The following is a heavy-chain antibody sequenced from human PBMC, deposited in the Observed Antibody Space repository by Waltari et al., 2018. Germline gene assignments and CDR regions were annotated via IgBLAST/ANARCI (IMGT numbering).Heavy chain of an antibody. CDR3: ARAVGGGARGYFGMDV. CDR1: EYSFSSYD. CDR2: GNPNRGDT. V-gene: IGHV1-8*01. Sequence: QAQLVQSGAEVKKPGAAVKVSCKASEYSFSSYDINWVRQAAGQGLEWMGWGNPNRGDTDYEQKFQGRVTMTTDTSIRTAYMELSSLRSEDTATYYCARAVGGGARGYFGMDVWGQGTPVTVS. D-gene: IGHD1-26*01. J-gene: IGHJ6*02.